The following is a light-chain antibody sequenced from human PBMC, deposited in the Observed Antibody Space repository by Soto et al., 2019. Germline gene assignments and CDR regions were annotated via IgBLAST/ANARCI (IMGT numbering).Light chain of an antibody. CDR1: QSVSTW. CDR3: QQYNSYSIT. CDR2: KAS. Sequence: DIQMTQSPSTLSASLGDRVTITCRASQSVSTWLAWYQQKPGKAPKLLIYKASSLESGVPSRFRGSGSGTEFTLTISSLQPDDFATYYCQQYNSYSITFGQGTRLEIK. V-gene: IGKV1-5*03. J-gene: IGKJ5*01.